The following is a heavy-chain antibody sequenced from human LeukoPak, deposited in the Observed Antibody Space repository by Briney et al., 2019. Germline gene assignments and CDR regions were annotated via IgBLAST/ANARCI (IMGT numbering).Heavy chain of an antibody. CDR3: ARDLRFLEWLAYY. CDR1: GYTFTSYG. J-gene: IGHJ4*02. V-gene: IGHV1-18*01. D-gene: IGHD3-3*01. Sequence: ASVKVSCKASGYTFTSYGISWVRQAPGQGLEWMGWISAYNGNTNYAQKLQGRVTMTRDTSISTAYMELSRLRSDDTAVYYCARDLRFLEWLAYYWGQGALVTVSS. CDR2: ISAYNGNT.